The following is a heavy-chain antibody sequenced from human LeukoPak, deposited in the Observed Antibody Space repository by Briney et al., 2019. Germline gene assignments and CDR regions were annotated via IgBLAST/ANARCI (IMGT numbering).Heavy chain of an antibody. CDR1: GGSISSSSYY. V-gene: IGHV4-39*01. D-gene: IGHD5-18*01. CDR2: IYYSGST. J-gene: IGHJ4*02. CDR3: ARARVDTAIFDY. Sequence: SETLSLTCTVSGGSISSSSYYWGWIRQPPGKGLEWIGSIYYSGSTYYNPSLKSRVTISVDTSKNQFSLKLSSVTAADTAVYYCARARVDTAIFDYWGQGTLVTVSS.